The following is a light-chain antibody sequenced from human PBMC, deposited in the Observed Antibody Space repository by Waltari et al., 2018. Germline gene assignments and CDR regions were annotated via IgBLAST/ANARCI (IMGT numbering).Light chain of an antibody. CDR1: RSNIGADYA. CDR2: DNN. Sequence: QPVLPQPPSASGAPGQRVTISCTGSRSNIGADYAVHWYQQLPGTAPKLLIFDNNNRTSGVPDRFSGSKSGTSASLAITGIQAEDEADYYCQSYDSSLSAHVVFGGGTKLTVL. J-gene: IGLJ2*01. CDR3: QSYDSSLSAHVV. V-gene: IGLV1-40*01.